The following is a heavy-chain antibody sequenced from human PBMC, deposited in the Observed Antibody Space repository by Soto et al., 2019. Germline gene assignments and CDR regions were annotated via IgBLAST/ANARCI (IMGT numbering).Heavy chain of an antibody. J-gene: IGHJ3*02. D-gene: IGHD3-10*01. Sequence: QGQLVQSGAEVKKPGSSVKVSCKASGGTFSSYAISWVRQAPGHGLAWMGGIIPIVGTANYAQKFQGRGTITAEKSRSTAYMELSSLRSEDTVVYYCARVYGSESYHAFYIWLQGTIVTDSS. CDR2: IIPIVGTA. V-gene: IGHV1-69*06. CDR1: GGTFSSYA. CDR3: ARVYGSESYHAFYI.